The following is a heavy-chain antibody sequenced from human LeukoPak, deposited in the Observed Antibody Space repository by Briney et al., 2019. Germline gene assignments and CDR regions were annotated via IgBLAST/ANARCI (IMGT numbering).Heavy chain of an antibody. CDR2: IYSGGST. Sequence: GGSLRLSCAASGFTVSSNYMSWVRQAPGKGLEWVSVIYSGGSTYYADSVKGRFTISRDNSKNTLYLQMNSLRAEDTAVYYCAKAPVATPTHNWFDPWGQGTLVTVSS. V-gene: IGHV3-53*01. CDR1: GFTVSSNY. J-gene: IGHJ5*02. D-gene: IGHD5-12*01. CDR3: AKAPVATPTHNWFDP.